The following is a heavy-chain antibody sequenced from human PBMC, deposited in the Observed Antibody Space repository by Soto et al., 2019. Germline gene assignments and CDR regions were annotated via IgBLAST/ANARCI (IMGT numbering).Heavy chain of an antibody. V-gene: IGHV3-21*01. CDR1: GFTFSSYS. Sequence: VGSLILSCSASGFTFSSYSMNWVRQAPGKGLEWVSSISSSSYIYYADSVKGRFTISRDNAKNSLYLQMNSLRAEDTAVYYCARDSPREGPHSSRGYSYGPTYYYYGMDVWGQGTTVTVSS. J-gene: IGHJ6*02. CDR2: ISSSSYI. D-gene: IGHD5-18*01. CDR3: ARDSPREGPHSSRGYSYGPTYYYYGMDV.